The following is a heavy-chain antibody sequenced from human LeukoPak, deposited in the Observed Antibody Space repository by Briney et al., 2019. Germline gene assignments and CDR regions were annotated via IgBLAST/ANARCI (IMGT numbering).Heavy chain of an antibody. CDR2: INPSGGST. J-gene: IGHJ4*02. CDR3: ATHVDYGDYVSAPDY. V-gene: IGHV1-46*01. CDR1: GYTFTSYY. D-gene: IGHD4-17*01. Sequence: ASVKVSCKASGYTFTSYYMHWVRQAPAQGLEWMGIINPSGGSTSYAQKFQGRVTMTRDTSTSTVYMELSSLRSEDTAVYYCATHVDYGDYVSAPDYWGQGTLVTVSS.